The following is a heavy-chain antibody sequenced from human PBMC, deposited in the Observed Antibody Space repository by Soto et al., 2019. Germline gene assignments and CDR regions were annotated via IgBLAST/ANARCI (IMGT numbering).Heavy chain of an antibody. CDR2: INPSGGST. CDR3: ARVQSRAVAGTVEGSWFDP. J-gene: IGHJ5*02. Sequence: GASVKVSCKASGYTFTSYYMHWVRQAPGQGLEWMGIINPSGGSTSYAQKFQGRVTMTRDTSTSTVYMELSSLRSEDTAVYYCARVQSRAVAGTVEGSWFDPWGQGTLVTVSS. D-gene: IGHD6-19*01. V-gene: IGHV1-46*03. CDR1: GYTFTSYY.